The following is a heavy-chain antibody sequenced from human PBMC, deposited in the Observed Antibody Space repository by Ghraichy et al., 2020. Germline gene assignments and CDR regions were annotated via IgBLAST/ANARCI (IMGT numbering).Heavy chain of an antibody. CDR1: GFTFGDYA. CDR3: TRDSLAYCGGDCYWLDYWYFDL. CDR2: IRSKAYGGTT. Sequence: GALRLSCTASGFTFGDYAMSWVRQAPGKGLEWVGFIRSKAYGGTTEYAASVKGRFTISRDDSKSIAYMQMNSLKTEDTAVYYCTRDSLAYCGGDCYWLDYWYFDLWGRGTLVTVSS. V-gene: IGHV3-49*04. J-gene: IGHJ2*01. D-gene: IGHD2-21*02.